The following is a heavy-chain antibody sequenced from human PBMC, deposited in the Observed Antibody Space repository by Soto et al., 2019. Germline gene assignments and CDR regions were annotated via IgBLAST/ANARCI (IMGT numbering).Heavy chain of an antibody. Sequence: SETLSLTCAVSGGSIISGGYSWSWIRQPPGKGLQWIGHIYEGGNIYYTPSLESRVAISTDKSKNQFSLRLSSVTAADTAVYYCVRRSPEDAFDIWGQGTMVTVS. J-gene: IGHJ3*02. CDR2: IYEGGNI. CDR3: VRRSPEDAFDI. CDR1: GGSIISGGYS. V-gene: IGHV4-30-2*01.